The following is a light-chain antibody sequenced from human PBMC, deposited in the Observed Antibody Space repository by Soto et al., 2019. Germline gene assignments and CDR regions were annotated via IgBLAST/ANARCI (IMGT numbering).Light chain of an antibody. CDR3: QQYNNWPPYT. Sequence: IVMTQSPANLSVSPGDRVTLSCRASQSVSSDLAWYQQRPGQAPRLLIYGASTRATGIPARFSGTGSGTEFTLTISSLQSEDFAIYYCQQYNNWPPYTFGQGTKLEIK. V-gene: IGKV3-15*01. CDR1: QSVSSD. J-gene: IGKJ2*01. CDR2: GAS.